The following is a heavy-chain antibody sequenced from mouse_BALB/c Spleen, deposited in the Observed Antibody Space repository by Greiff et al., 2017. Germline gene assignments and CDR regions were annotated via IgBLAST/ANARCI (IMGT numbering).Heavy chain of an antibody. J-gene: IGHJ3*01. D-gene: IGHD1-2*01. Sequence: EVNVVESGGGLVQPGGSLKLSCAASGFTFSSYTMSWVRQTPEKRLEWVAYISSGSSTIYYADTVKGRFTISRDNPKNTLFLQMTSLRSEDTAMYYCARGVTTATFAYWGQGTLVTVSA. CDR2: ISSGSSTI. V-gene: IGHV5-17*02. CDR1: GFTFSSYT. CDR3: ARGVTTATFAY.